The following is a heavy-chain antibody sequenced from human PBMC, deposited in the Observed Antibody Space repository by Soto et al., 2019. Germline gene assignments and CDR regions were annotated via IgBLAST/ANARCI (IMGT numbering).Heavy chain of an antibody. V-gene: IGHV4-61*01. CDR1: GGSVSSGSYY. J-gene: IGHJ5*02. Sequence: QVQLQESGPGLVKPSETLSLTCTVSGGSVSSGSYYWSWIRQPPGKGLEWIGYIYYSGSTNYNPSLKSRVTISADTYKNLFSLKLSAVTAADTAVYYWARAVAGTNWFDPWGQGTLVTVSS. CDR2: IYYSGST. D-gene: IGHD6-19*01. CDR3: ARAVAGTNWFDP.